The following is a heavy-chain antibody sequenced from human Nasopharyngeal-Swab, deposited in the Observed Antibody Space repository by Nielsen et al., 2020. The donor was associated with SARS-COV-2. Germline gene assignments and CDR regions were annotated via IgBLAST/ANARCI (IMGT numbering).Heavy chain of an antibody. CDR3: ARDLGRGITVAGLLVA. Sequence: ASVKVSCKASGYTFTDNYIHWVRQAPGQEPEWMGWVNPKNGGPIYAQKFEGRVTMTRDTSITTAYMELSSLRSDDTAVYYCARDLGRGITVAGLLVAWGRGTLVTVSS. V-gene: IGHV1-2*02. J-gene: IGHJ5*02. CDR2: VNPKNGGP. D-gene: IGHD6-19*01. CDR1: GYTFTDNY.